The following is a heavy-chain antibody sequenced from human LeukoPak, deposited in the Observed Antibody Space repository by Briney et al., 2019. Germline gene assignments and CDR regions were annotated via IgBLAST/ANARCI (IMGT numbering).Heavy chain of an antibody. V-gene: IGHV4-61*05. D-gene: IGHD3-3*01. Sequence: SETLSLTCTVSGDSISSSSSYWSWIRQPPGKGLEWIGYIYYSGSTNYNPSLKSRVTISVDTSKNQFSLKLSSVTAADTAVYYCASSVYDFWSGSLNGYFDYWGQGTLVTVSS. CDR2: IYYSGST. CDR3: ASSVYDFWSGSLNGYFDY. J-gene: IGHJ4*02. CDR1: GDSISSSSSY.